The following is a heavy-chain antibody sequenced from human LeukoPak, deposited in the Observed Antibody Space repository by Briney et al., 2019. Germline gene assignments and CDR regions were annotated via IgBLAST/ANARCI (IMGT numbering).Heavy chain of an antibody. CDR1: GYTFTSYY. J-gene: IGHJ4*02. Sequence: ASVKVSCKASGYTFTSYYMHWVRQAPGQGLEWMGIINPSGGSTSYAQKFQGRVTMTRDTSTSTVYMELSSLRSEDTAVYYCARILSYGYGSGPSGFDYWGQGTLVTVSS. V-gene: IGHV1-46*01. CDR2: INPSGGST. CDR3: ARILSYGYGSGPSGFDY. D-gene: IGHD3-10*01.